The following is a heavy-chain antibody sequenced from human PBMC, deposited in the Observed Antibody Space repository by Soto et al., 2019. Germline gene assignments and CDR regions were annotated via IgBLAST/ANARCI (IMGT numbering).Heavy chain of an antibody. CDR1: GFTFSSYA. CDR2: ISGSGGST. V-gene: IGHV3-23*01. D-gene: IGHD6-19*01. Sequence: EVQLLESGGGLVQPGGSLRLSCAASGFTFSSYAMSWVRQAPGKGLGWVSAISGSGGSTYYADSVKGRFTISRDNSKNTLYLQMNSLRAEDTAVYYCAKAYSSGWYYFDYWGQGTLVTVSS. J-gene: IGHJ4*02. CDR3: AKAYSSGWYYFDY.